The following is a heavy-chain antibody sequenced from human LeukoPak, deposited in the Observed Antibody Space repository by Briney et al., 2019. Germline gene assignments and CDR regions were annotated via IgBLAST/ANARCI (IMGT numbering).Heavy chain of an antibody. CDR3: ARSGGYSYGVNDY. CDR1: GFTFGSYA. V-gene: IGHV3-23*01. CDR2: INGGGGST. D-gene: IGHD5-18*01. Sequence: GGSLRLSCAASGFTFGSYALNWVRQAPGKGLEWVSAINGGGGSTYYADSVKGRFTISRDNSKNTLYLQMNSLRAEDTAVYYCARSGGYSYGVNDYWGQGTLVTVSS. J-gene: IGHJ4*02.